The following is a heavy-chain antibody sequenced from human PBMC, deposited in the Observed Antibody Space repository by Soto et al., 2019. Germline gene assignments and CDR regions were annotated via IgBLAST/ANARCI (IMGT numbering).Heavy chain of an antibody. CDR3: AGDPSSYDTSRHYTHY. Sequence: ASVKVSCKASGGTFSSYAISWVRQAPGQGLEWMGGIIPIFGTANYAQKFQGRVTITADESTSTAYMELSSLRSEETAVYYCAGDPSSYDTSRHYTHYWAQGTLVTVSA. V-gene: IGHV1-69*13. J-gene: IGHJ4*02. D-gene: IGHD3-22*01. CDR2: IIPIFGTA. CDR1: GGTFSSYA.